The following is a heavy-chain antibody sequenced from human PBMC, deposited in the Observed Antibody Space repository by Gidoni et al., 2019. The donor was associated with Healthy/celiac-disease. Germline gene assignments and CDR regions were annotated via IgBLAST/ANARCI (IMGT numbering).Heavy chain of an antibody. CDR3: ARDYNGHYYDSSGYPSYFDY. J-gene: IGHJ4*02. Sequence: QVQLVQSGAEVKKPGASVKVSCKASGYTFTSYGISWVRQAPGQGLEWMGWISAYNGNTSYAQKLQGRVTMTTDTSTSTAYMELRSLRSDDTAVYYCARDYNGHYYDSSGYPSYFDYWGQGTLVTVSS. CDR1: GYTFTSYG. CDR2: ISAYNGNT. D-gene: IGHD3-22*01. V-gene: IGHV1-18*01.